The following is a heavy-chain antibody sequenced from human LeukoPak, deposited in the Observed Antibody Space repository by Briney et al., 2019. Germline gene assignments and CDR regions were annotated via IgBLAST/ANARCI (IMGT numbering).Heavy chain of an antibody. CDR1: GFTFSSYA. CDR2: LSGSGGST. Sequence: GFSLRLSCAASGFTFSSYAMSWVRQAPGTGLDSVSTLSGSGGSTYYADSVKGRFTISRDDSKNTLYLQMNSLRAEDTAVYYCAKDAHYYDSSGYYYDYWGQGTLVTVSS. CDR3: AKDAHYYDSSGYYYDY. J-gene: IGHJ4*02. V-gene: IGHV3-23*01. D-gene: IGHD3-22*01.